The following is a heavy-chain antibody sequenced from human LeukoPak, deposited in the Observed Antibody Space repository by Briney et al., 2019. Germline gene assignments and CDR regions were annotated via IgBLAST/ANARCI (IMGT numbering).Heavy chain of an antibody. CDR1: GFTFSSYA. CDR2: ISYDGSNK. Sequence: GGSLRLSCAASGFTFSSYAMHWVRQAPGRGLEWVAVISYDGSNKYYADSVKGRLTISRDNSKNTLYLQMNSLRAEDTAVYYCARDPHYFSYYGMDVWGQGTTVTVSS. J-gene: IGHJ6*02. CDR3: ARDPHYFSYYGMDV. D-gene: IGHD2/OR15-2a*01. V-gene: IGHV3-30-3*01.